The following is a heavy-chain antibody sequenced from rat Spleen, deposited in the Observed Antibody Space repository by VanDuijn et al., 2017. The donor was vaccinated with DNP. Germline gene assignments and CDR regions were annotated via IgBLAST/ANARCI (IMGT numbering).Heavy chain of an antibody. CDR1: GFTFSTAW. J-gene: IGHJ4*01. CDR2: IKAESNNYAT. CDR3: AWYRAMDA. V-gene: IGHV6-6*01. Sequence: EVQVLESGGGLVQPGNSLKLSCATSGFTFSTAWMYWYRQFPEKRLEWVARIKAESNNYATDYTESVKGRFTISRDDSKSSIYLQMNNLKEEDTAIYYCAWYRAMDAWGQGTSVTVSS. D-gene: IGHD1-5*01.